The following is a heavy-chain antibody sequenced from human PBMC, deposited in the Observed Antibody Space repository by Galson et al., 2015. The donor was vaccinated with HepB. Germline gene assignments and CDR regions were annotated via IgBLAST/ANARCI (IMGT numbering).Heavy chain of an antibody. J-gene: IGHJ6*02. CDR2: ISSSSSTI. V-gene: IGHV3-48*01. CDR1: GFTFSSYS. Sequence: SLRLSCAASGFTFSSYSMNWVRQAPGKGLEWVSYISSSSSTIYYADSVKGRFTISRDNAKNSLYLQMNSLRAEDTAVYYCARAWPDKYYYYGMDVWGQGTTVTVSS. D-gene: IGHD3-9*01. CDR3: ARAWPDKYYYYGMDV.